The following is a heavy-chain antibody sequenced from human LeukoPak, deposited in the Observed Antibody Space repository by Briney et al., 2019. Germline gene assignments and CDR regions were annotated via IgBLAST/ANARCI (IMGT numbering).Heavy chain of an antibody. CDR3: AKVYFGVVIALLMDV. J-gene: IGHJ6*03. CDR1: GFTFSSYA. Sequence: PGGSLRLSCAASGFTFSSYAMSWVRQAPGKGLEWVSAISGSGGSTYYADSVKGRFTISRDNSKNTLYLQMNSLRAEDTAVYYCAKVYFGVVIALLMDVWGKGTTVTVSS. D-gene: IGHD3-3*01. CDR2: ISGSGGST. V-gene: IGHV3-23*01.